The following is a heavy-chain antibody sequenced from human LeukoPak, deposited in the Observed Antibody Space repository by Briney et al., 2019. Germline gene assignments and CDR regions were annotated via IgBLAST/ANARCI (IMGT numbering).Heavy chain of an antibody. Sequence: GGSLRLSCAASGFTFSGFAMSWVRQAPGKGLEWVSTISDSGGSIYYADSVKGRFTISRDNSKDTLYVQLNDLRAEDAAVYYCAKSHSVEQRGYFDYWGQGTLVTVSS. CDR3: AKSHSVEQRGYFDY. J-gene: IGHJ4*02. V-gene: IGHV3-23*01. CDR1: GFTFSGFA. CDR2: ISDSGGSI. D-gene: IGHD1-26*01.